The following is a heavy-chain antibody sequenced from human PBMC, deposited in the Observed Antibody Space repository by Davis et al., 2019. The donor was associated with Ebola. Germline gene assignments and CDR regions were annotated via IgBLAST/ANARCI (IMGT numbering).Heavy chain of an antibody. D-gene: IGHD1-26*01. Sequence: PSETLSPTCAASGFPFSSYTMNWVRQAPGKGLEWVSYISSSRTTIYYADFVRGRFTVSRDNAKNSLYLQMNSLTDEDTAVYYCVRRITGSGSFSFDYWGQGTLVTVSS. CDR2: ISSSRTTI. V-gene: IGHV3-48*02. J-gene: IGHJ4*02. CDR1: GFPFSSYT. CDR3: VRRITGSGSFSFDY.